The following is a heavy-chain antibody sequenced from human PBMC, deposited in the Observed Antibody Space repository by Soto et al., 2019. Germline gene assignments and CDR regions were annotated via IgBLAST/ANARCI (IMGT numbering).Heavy chain of an antibody. V-gene: IGHV3-23*01. J-gene: IGHJ4*02. CDR3: AKVFGGGGITMIVVVIGYFDY. CDR2: ISGSGGST. CDR1: GFTFSSYA. Sequence: GGSLRLSCAASGFTFSSYAMSWVHQAPGKGLEWVSAISGSGGSTYYADSVKGRFTISRDNSKNTLYLQMNSLRAEDTAVYYCAKVFGGGGITMIVVVIGYFDYWGQGTLVTVSS. D-gene: IGHD3-22*01.